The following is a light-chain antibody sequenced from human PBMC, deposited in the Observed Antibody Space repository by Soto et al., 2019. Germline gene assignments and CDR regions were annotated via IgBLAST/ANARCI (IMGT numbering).Light chain of an antibody. Sequence: EIVLTQSPATLSLSPGERATLSCRASQSVGSSLAWYQQKLGQAPRLLIYETSSRATGIPDRFSGSGSGTDFTLTVSRLEPEDFAVYYCQQYSSSPITFGQGTRLEIK. CDR2: ETS. V-gene: IGKV3-20*01. CDR1: QSVGSS. CDR3: QQYSSSPIT. J-gene: IGKJ5*01.